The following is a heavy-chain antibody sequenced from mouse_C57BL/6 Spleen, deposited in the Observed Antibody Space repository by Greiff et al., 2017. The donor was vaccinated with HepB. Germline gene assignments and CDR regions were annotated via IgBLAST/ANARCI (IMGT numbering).Heavy chain of an antibody. J-gene: IGHJ2*01. CDR1: GYTFTSYW. Sequence: VQLQQPGAELVKPGASVKMSCKASGYTFTSYWITWVKQRPGQGLEWIGDIYPGSGSTNYNEKFKSKATLTVDTSSSTAYMQLSSLTSEDSAVYYCARRMITTPYCFDYWGQGTTLTVSS. D-gene: IGHD2-4*01. V-gene: IGHV1-55*01. CDR2: IYPGSGST. CDR3: ARRMITTPYCFDY.